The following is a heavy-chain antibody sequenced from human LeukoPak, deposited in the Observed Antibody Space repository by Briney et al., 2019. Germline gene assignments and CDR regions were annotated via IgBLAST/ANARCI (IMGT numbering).Heavy chain of an antibody. CDR2: ISAYNGNT. V-gene: IGHV1-18*01. CDR3: ARSVEVGITIFGVVIPPHMDV. J-gene: IGHJ6*03. D-gene: IGHD3-3*01. Sequence: ASVKVSCKASGYTFTSYGISWVRQAPGQGLEWMGWISAYNGNTNYAQKLQGRVTMTTDTSTSTACMELRSLRSDDTAVYYCARSVEVGITIFGVVIPPHMDVWGKGTTVTVSS. CDR1: GYTFTSYG.